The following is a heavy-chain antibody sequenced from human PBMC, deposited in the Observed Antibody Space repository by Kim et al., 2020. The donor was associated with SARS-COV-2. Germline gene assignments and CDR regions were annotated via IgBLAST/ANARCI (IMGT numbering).Heavy chain of an antibody. CDR1: GFPFSAFS. CDR2: IGRSGSVI. CDR3: TTADYHTSGGQVY. V-gene: IGHV3-48*02. D-gene: IGHD2-8*02. Sequence: GGSLRLSCAASGFPFSAFSMKWIRQAPGKGLEWVSYIGRSGSVIWYADSVKGRFTLSRDNARNSLYLQMNSLRDEDTAVYYCTTADYHTSGGQVYWGQGTLVTVSA. J-gene: IGHJ4*02.